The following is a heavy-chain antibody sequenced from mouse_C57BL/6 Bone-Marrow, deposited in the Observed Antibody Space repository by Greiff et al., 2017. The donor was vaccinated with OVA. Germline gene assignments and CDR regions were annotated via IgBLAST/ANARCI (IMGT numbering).Heavy chain of an antibody. CDR2: ISYDGSN. D-gene: IGHD3-1*01. V-gene: IGHV3-6*01. CDR1: GYSITSGYY. CDR3: ARGSYYFDY. J-gene: IGHJ2*01. Sequence: VQLKQSGPGLVKPSQSLSLTCSVTGYSITSGYYWNWIRQFPGNKLEWMGYISYDGSNNYNPSLKNRISITLDTSKNQFFLKLNSVTTEDTATYYCARGSYYFDYWGQGTTLTVSS.